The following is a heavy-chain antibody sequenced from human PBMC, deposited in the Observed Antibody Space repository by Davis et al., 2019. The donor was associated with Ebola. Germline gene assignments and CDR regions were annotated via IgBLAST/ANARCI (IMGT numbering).Heavy chain of an antibody. D-gene: IGHD6-13*01. CDR1: GYSFSGFG. J-gene: IGHJ4*02. Sequence: ASVKVSCKTSGYSFSGFGISWVRQAPGQGLEWMGWINSYIHNTNSAQKFKGRVTMTTDTSTRTVYMELRSLTFDDTAIYYCAREMQQSGGEAHDYWGQGTLVIVSP. V-gene: IGHV1-18*01. CDR2: INSYIHNT. CDR3: AREMQQSGGEAHDY.